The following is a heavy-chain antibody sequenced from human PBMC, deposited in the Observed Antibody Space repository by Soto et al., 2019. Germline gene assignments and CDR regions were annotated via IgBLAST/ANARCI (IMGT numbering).Heavy chain of an antibody. CDR3: ARGLRDCSSTSCYFIKYFDY. D-gene: IGHD2-2*01. Sequence: PSETLSLTCAVYGGSFSGYYWSWIRQPPGKGLEWIGEINHSGSTNYNPSLKSRVTISVDTSKNQLSLKLSSVTAADTAVYYCARGLRDCSSTSCYFIKYFDYWGQGTLVTVSS. CDR1: GGSFSGYY. CDR2: INHSGST. V-gene: IGHV4-34*01. J-gene: IGHJ4*02.